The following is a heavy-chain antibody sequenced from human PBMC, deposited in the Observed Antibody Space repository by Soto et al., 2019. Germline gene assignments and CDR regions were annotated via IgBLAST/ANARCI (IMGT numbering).Heavy chain of an antibody. CDR2: IYYSGST. V-gene: IGHV4-39*01. Sequence: LSLTCTVSGGSISSSNYHWGWIRQPPGKGLEWIGSIYYSGSTDYNPSLKSRVTISVDTSKNQWSLKLTSVTAADTAVYYCARQSRYYGSGSYFDYWGQGTLVTVSS. CDR1: GGSISSSNYH. J-gene: IGHJ4*02. CDR3: ARQSRYYGSGSYFDY. D-gene: IGHD3-10*01.